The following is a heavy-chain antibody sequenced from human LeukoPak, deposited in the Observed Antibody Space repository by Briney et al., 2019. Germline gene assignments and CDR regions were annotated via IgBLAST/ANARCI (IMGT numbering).Heavy chain of an antibody. CDR2: ISGSGGST. V-gene: IGHV3-23*01. CDR3: AKDAGYSSGWYRLGWFDP. D-gene: IGHD6-19*01. Sequence: GGSLRLSCAASGFTFSSYAMSWVRQAPGKGLEGVSAISGSGGSTYYADSVKGRFTISRDNSKNTLYLQMNSLRAEDTAVYYCAKDAGYSSGWYRLGWFDPWGQGTLVTVSS. CDR1: GFTFSSYA. J-gene: IGHJ5*02.